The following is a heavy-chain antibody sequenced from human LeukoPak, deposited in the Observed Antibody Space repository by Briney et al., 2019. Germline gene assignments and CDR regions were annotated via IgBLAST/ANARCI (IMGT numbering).Heavy chain of an antibody. CDR3: ARGPQVPINYFDY. D-gene: IGHD2-2*01. Sequence: GASVKVSCKAFGYTFTGYYMHWVRQAPGQGLEWMGWINPNSGGTNYAQKFQGRVTMTRDTSISTAYMELSRLRSDDTAVYYCARGPQVPINYFDYWGQGTLVTVSS. V-gene: IGHV1-2*02. J-gene: IGHJ4*02. CDR1: GYTFTGYY. CDR2: INPNSGGT.